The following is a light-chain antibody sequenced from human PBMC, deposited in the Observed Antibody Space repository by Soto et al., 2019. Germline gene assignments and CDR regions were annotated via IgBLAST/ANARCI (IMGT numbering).Light chain of an antibody. Sequence: QSALTQPASVSGSTGQSITISCTGSSSDVGSYDYVSWYQHHPGKAPKLLIYDVTTRPAGIFHRFSGSKSGHTASLTISGLQAEDGADYYGASYVSSSSVFVFGPGTKLTVL. V-gene: IGLV2-14*03. CDR1: SSDVGSYDY. CDR3: ASYVSSSSVFV. CDR2: DVT. J-gene: IGLJ1*01.